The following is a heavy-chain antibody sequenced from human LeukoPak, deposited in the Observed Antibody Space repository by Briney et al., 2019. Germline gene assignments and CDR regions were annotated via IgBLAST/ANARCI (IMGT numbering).Heavy chain of an antibody. CDR1: GGSISSYY. V-gene: IGHV4-34*01. Sequence: SETLSLTCTVSGGSISSYYWSWIRQPPGKGLEWIGEINHSGSTNYNPSLKSRVTISVDTSKNQFSLKLSSVTAADTAVYYCARYHAVRGYYWGQGTLVTVSS. CDR2: INHSGST. D-gene: IGHD4-17*01. CDR3: ARYHAVRGYY. J-gene: IGHJ4*02.